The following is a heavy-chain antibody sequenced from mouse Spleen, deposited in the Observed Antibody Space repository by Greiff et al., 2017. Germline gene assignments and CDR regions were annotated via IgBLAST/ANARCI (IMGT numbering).Heavy chain of an antibody. CDR2: IYPRDGST. J-gene: IGHJ4*01. CDR3: ARWGDMDY. Sequence: VKLQESGPELVKPGASVKLSCQASGYTFTSYDINLVKQRPGQGLEWIGWIYPRDGSTKYNEKFKGKATLTVDTSSSTAYMELHSLTSEDSAVYFCARWGDMDYWGQGTSVTVSS. V-gene: IGHV1-85*01. CDR1: GYTFTSYD.